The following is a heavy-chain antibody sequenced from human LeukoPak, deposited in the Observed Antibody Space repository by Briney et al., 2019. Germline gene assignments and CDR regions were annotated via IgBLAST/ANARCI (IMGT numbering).Heavy chain of an antibody. V-gene: IGHV3-30*18. CDR1: GFTFRTYG. Sequence: GGSLRLSCAVSGFTFRTYGMHWVRQAPGKGLEWVAVISDDGNNKYYADSVRGRFTISRDNSKNTLYLQMNSLRAEDTAVYYCAKDAVLLWFGEFRDWGQGTLVTVSS. CDR3: AKDAVLLWFGEFRD. J-gene: IGHJ4*02. CDR2: ISDDGNNK. D-gene: IGHD3-10*01.